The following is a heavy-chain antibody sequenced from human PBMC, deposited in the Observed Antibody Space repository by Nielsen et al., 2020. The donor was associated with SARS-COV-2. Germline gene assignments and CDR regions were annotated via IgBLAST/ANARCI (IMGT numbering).Heavy chain of an antibody. CDR3: AKDSKIAGMGAFDY. CDR2: ISWDGGST. J-gene: IGHJ4*02. CDR1: GFTFDDYT. Sequence: GGSLRLSCAASGFTFDDYTMHWVRQAPGKGLEWVSLISWDGGSTYYADSVKGRFTISRDNSKNSLYLQMNSLRTEDTALYYCAKDSKIAGMGAFDYWGQGTLVTVSS. D-gene: IGHD1-26*01. V-gene: IGHV3-43*01.